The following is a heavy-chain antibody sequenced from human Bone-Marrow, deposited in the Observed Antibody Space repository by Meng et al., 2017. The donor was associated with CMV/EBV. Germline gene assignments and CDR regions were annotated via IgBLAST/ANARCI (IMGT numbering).Heavy chain of an antibody. V-gene: IGHV1-69*05. CDR3: ASCDYTVTTSYYYYGMDV. Sequence: SVKVSCKASGGTSSSYAISWVRQAPGQGLEWMGGIIPIFGTANYAQKFQGRVTITTDESTSTAYMELSSLRSEDTAVYYCASCDYTVTTSYYYYGMDVWGQGTTVTVSS. D-gene: IGHD4-11*01. CDR1: GGTSSSYA. CDR2: IIPIFGTA. J-gene: IGHJ6*02.